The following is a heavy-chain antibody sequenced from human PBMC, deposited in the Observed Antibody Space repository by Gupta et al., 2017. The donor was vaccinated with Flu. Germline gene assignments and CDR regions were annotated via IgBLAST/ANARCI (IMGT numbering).Heavy chain of an antibody. CDR3: ATVTTGY. CDR1: SY. V-gene: IGHV3-74*03. CDR2: ISPDGSST. Sequence: SYLQWVRQAPGKGLVWVSRISPDGSSTTYADSVKGRFTISRDNAKNTLYLQMNSLGVDDTAVYYCATVTTGYWGQGTLVTVSS. J-gene: IGHJ4*02. D-gene: IGHD4-17*01.